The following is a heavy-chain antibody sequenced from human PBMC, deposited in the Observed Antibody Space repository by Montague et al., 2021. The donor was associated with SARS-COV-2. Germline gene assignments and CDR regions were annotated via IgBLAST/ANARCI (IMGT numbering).Heavy chain of an antibody. V-gene: IGHV3-30*04. J-gene: IGHJ3*02. CDR1: GFTFSSYA. Sequence: SLRLSCAASGFTFSSYAMHWVRQAPGKGLEWVAVISYDGSNKYHADSVKGRFTISRDNSKNTLYLQMNSLRAEDTAAYYCARVRSSPGELLWFGELKTDAFDIWGQGTMVTVSS. CDR3: ARVRSSPGELLWFGELKTDAFDI. D-gene: IGHD3-10*01. CDR2: ISYDGSNK.